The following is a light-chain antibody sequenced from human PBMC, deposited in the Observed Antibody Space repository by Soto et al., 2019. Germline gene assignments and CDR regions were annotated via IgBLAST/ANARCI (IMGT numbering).Light chain of an antibody. V-gene: IGKV3-15*01. CDR2: GAS. Sequence: EILMTQSPATLSVSPGESATLSCRASQSVSSNLAWYQQKPGQAPRLLIYGASTRATGFPARFSGSGSGTEFTLTISDLQSEDFAVYYCQQYEIWPRAFGQGTNLEIK. CDR3: QQYEIWPRA. CDR1: QSVSSN. J-gene: IGKJ2*01.